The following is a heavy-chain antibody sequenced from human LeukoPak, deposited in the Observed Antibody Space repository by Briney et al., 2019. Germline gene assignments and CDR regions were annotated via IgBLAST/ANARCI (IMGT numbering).Heavy chain of an antibody. CDR2: MNPNSGNT. CDR1: GYTFTSYY. V-gene: IGHV1-8*02. J-gene: IGHJ4*02. D-gene: IGHD6-19*01. Sequence: ASVKVSCKASGYTFTSYYMHWVRQATGQGLEWMGWMNPNSGNTGYAQKFQGRVTMTRNTSISTAYMELSSLRSEDTAVYYCARGGVAAHGDYWGQGTLVTVSS. CDR3: ARGGVAAHGDY.